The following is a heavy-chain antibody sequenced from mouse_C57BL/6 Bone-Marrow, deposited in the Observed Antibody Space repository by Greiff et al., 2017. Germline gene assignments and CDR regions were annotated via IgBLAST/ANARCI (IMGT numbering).Heavy chain of an antibody. D-gene: IGHD1-1*01. V-gene: IGHV14-3*01. J-gene: IGHJ4*01. CDR3: ANDGSSFAMDY. CDR2: IDPANGNT. Sequence: VQLQQSVAELVRPGASVKLSCTASGFNIKNTYMHWVKQRPEQGLEWIGRIDPANGNTKYAPKFQGKATITADTSSNTAYLQLTSLASEATTIYYGANDGSSFAMDYWGQGTSGTVSS. CDR1: GFNIKNTY.